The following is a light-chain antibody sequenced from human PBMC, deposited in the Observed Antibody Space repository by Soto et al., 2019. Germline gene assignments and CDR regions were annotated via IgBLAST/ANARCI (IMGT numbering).Light chain of an antibody. CDR1: QSVSSN. Sequence: ENVFTPSPATLALCPGQRATLSCRASQSVSSNLAWYQQKPGQAPRLLIYGASIRATGIPARFSGSGSWTEFTLTISSLQSEDFAVYYCQQYNTWPPITFGQGTRLEI. V-gene: IGKV3-15*01. CDR2: GAS. CDR3: QQYNTWPPIT. J-gene: IGKJ5*01.